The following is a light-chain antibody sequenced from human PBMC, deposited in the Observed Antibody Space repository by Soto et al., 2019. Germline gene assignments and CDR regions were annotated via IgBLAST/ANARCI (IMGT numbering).Light chain of an antibody. CDR2: AVS. V-gene: IGLV2-14*01. Sequence: QSALTQPASVSGSPGQSITISCTGTSSDVGGYNHVSWYQHSPGKAPKLILFAVSDRPSGVSHRFSGSKSGNTASLTISGLQAEDEANYYCCSYSSLSTVVFGGVTKLTVL. CDR1: SSDVGGYNH. CDR3: CSYSSLSTVV. J-gene: IGLJ2*01.